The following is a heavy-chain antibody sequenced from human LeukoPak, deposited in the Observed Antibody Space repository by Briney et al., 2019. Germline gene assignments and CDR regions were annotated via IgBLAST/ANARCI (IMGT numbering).Heavy chain of an antibody. V-gene: IGHV3-21*01. Sequence: GRSLRLSCAASGFTFSSYSMNWVRQAPGKGLEWVSSISSSSSYIYYADSVKGRFTISRDNAKDSLYLQMNSLRAEDTAVYYCARGGDGYNFWVYFDYWGQGTLVTVSS. CDR2: ISSSSSYI. J-gene: IGHJ4*02. CDR1: GFTFSSYS. D-gene: IGHD5-24*01. CDR3: ARGGDGYNFWVYFDY.